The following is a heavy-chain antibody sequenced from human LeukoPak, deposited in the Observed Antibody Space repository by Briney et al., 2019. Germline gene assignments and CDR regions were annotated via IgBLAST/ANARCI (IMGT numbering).Heavy chain of an antibody. D-gene: IGHD3-9*01. J-gene: IGHJ4*02. Sequence: GASVKVSCKASGYTFSSYGISWVRQAPGQGLEWMGWISAYNGNTNYAQKVQGRVTLTTETSTSTAYMELRSLRSEDTAVYYCARGDILTGNHNDYWGQGTLVTVSS. CDR1: GYTFSSYG. V-gene: IGHV1-18*01. CDR3: ARGDILTGNHNDY. CDR2: ISAYNGNT.